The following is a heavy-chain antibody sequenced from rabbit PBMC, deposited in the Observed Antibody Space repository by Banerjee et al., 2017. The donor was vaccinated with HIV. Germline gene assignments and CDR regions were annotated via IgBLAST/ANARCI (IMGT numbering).Heavy chain of an antibody. CDR1: GFSFSTTYW. J-gene: IGHJ3*01. V-gene: IGHV1S45*01. CDR2: ILTINDYT. Sequence: QEQLEESGGDLVKPEGSLTLTCTASGFSFSTTYWICWVRQAPGKGLEWIGCILTINDYTAYATWAKGRFTISKTSSTTVTLQVTSLTAADTATYFCTRKYTSDDIYYSLWGQGTLVTVS. D-gene: IGHD1-1*01. CDR3: TRKYTSDDIYYSL.